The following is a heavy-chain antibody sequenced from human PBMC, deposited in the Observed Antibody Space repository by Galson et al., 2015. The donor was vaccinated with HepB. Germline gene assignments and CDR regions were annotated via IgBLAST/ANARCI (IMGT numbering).Heavy chain of an antibody. Sequence: SLRLSCAASGFTFSSYSMNWVRQAPGKGLEWVSSISSSSSYIYYADSVKGRFTISRDNAKNSLYLQMNSLRAEDTAVYYCARGEYSYGSFFDYWGQGTLVTVSS. D-gene: IGHD5-18*01. CDR2: ISSSSSYI. V-gene: IGHV3-21*01. CDR3: ARGEYSYGSFFDY. J-gene: IGHJ4*02. CDR1: GFTFSSYS.